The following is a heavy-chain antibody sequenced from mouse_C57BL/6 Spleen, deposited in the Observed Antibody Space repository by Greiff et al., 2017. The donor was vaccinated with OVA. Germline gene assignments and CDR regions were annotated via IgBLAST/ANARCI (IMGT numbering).Heavy chain of an antibody. Sequence: QVQLKQSGAELVRPGTLVKVSCKASGYAFTNYLIEWVKQRPGQGLEWIGVINPGSGGTNYNEKFKGKATLTADKSSSTAYMQLSSLTSEDSAVYFCARESQRVPGWYFDVWGTGTTVTVSS. CDR2: INPGSGGT. J-gene: IGHJ1*03. CDR3: ARESQRVPGWYFDV. CDR1: GYAFTNYL. V-gene: IGHV1-54*01.